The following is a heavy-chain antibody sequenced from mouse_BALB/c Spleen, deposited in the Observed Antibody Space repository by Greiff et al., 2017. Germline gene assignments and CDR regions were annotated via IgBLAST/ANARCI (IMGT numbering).Heavy chain of an antibody. CDR3: ARTYYSDLHAMDY. D-gene: IGHD2-12*01. V-gene: IGHV5-12-2*01. CDR2: ISNCGGNT. Sequence: EVKLMESGGGLVQPGGSLKLSCAASGFTFSSYTMSWVRQTPEKSLAWVSYISNCGGNTYSPDTVKARFTISRDNAKNTLYLQMSSLKSEDTAMYYCARTYYSDLHAMDYWGQGTSVTVSA. CDR1: GFTFSSYT. J-gene: IGHJ4*01.